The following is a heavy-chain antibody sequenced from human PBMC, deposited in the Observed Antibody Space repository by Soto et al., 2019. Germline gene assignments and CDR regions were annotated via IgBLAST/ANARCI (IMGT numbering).Heavy chain of an antibody. J-gene: IGHJ4*02. D-gene: IGHD3-22*01. CDR3: ASDHSGYYPY. Sequence: QVQLQESGPGLVKPSGTLSLTCAVSGGSISSTNWWSWVRQPPGKGLEWIGEIYQSGSTYYNPSLKXXVXIXXDKSKNQFSLKLSSVTAADAAVYYCASDHSGYYPYWGQGTLVTVSS. CDR1: GGSISSTNW. CDR2: IYQSGST. V-gene: IGHV4-4*02.